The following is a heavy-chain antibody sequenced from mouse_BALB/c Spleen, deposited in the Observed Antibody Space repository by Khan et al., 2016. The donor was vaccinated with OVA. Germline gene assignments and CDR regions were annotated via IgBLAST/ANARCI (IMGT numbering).Heavy chain of an antibody. CDR3: GRHKNYYGEDAMDY. CDR1: GFTFTTYA. CDR2: IRSKTNNYAT. Sequence: EVQLVETGGGLVQPKGSLKLSCAVSGFTFTTYAMNWVRQAPGKGLEWVARIRSKTNNYATYSADSVKDRITISRDDSQSMLYLQMNNLKTEDTAMYCCGRHKNYYGEDAMDYWGQGTSVTVSS. D-gene: IGHD1-1*01. V-gene: IGHV10-1*02. J-gene: IGHJ4*01.